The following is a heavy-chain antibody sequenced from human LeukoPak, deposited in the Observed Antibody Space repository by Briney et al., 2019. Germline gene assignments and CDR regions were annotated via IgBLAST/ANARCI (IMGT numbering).Heavy chain of an antibody. CDR3: ARSSERKYYFDY. Sequence: HTGGSLRLSCAASGFSFSSYGMHWVRQASGKGLEWVAVISYDGSNKYYADSVKGRFTISRDNSKNTLYLQMNSLRAEDTAVYYCARSSERKYYFDYWGQGTLVTVSS. D-gene: IGHD3-22*01. V-gene: IGHV3-30*03. CDR1: GFSFSSYG. CDR2: ISYDGSNK. J-gene: IGHJ4*02.